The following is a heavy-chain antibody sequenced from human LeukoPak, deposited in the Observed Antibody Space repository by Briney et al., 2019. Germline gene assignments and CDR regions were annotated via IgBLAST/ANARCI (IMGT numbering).Heavy chain of an antibody. CDR1: GFTISSYW. J-gene: IGHJ4*02. D-gene: IGHD6-19*01. CDR2: IKSDGSAT. CDR3: ARSNSSGWYYFDY. V-gene: IGHV3-74*01. Sequence: GGSLRLSCAASGFTISSYWMHWVRQAPGKGLVWVSRIKSDGSATSNADSVKGRFTISRDNAKNTLYLQMNSLRAEDTAVYYCARSNSSGWYYFDYWGQGTLVTVSS.